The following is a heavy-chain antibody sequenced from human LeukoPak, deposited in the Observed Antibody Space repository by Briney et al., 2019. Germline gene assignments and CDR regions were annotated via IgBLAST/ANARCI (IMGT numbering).Heavy chain of an antibody. D-gene: IGHD5-12*01. J-gene: IGHJ3*01. CDR1: GFTFSSYG. V-gene: IGHV3-23*01. CDR3: AREGTWRSFV. CDR2: ISGSGGST. Sequence: PGGSLRLSCAASGFTFSSYGMSWVRQAPGKGLEWVSAISGSGGSTYYADSVKGRFTISRDNAKNSLYLQMNSLRAEDTAVYYCAREGTWRSFVWGQGTMVTVSS.